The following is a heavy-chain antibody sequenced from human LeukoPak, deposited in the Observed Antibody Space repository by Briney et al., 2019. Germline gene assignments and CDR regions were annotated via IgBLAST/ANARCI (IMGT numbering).Heavy chain of an antibody. Sequence: SETLSLTCAVSGYSISSGYYWGWIRQPPGKGLEWIGSIYHSGSTYYNPSLKSRVIISVDTSKNQFSLKLSSVTAADTAVYYCARLYYYDSSGYLVWGQGTLVTVSS. J-gene: IGHJ4*02. V-gene: IGHV4-38-2*01. CDR1: GYSISSGYY. CDR2: IYHSGST. D-gene: IGHD3-22*01. CDR3: ARLYYYDSSGYLV.